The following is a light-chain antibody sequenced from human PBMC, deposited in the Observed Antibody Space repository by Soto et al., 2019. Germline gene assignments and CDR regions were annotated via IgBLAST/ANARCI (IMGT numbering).Light chain of an antibody. Sequence: EIVVTQSPATLSVSPGEGATLSCRASQTVXSNLAWYQQKPGQAPRLLIHRASTRATGVPDRFGGSGSATEFTLTISSLXXEXFAVYYCQQYNSWPLTFGGGTKVEIK. V-gene: IGKV3D-15*01. CDR3: QQYNSWPLT. CDR2: RAS. CDR1: QTVXSN. J-gene: IGKJ4*01.